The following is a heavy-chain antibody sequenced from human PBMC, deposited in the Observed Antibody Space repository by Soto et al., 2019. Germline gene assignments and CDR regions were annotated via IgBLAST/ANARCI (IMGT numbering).Heavy chain of an antibody. D-gene: IGHD4-17*01. CDR3: ARDRLRGYANDAFES. Sequence: SETLSLTCTVSGGSISSSSYYWGWIRQPPGKGLEWIGSIFYSGSTYYNPSLKSRVTIYVDTSKNQFSLYLSSVTAADTAVYYCARDRLRGYANDAFESWGQGTMVTVSS. J-gene: IGHJ3*02. V-gene: IGHV4-39*02. CDR1: GGSISSSSYY. CDR2: IFYSGST.